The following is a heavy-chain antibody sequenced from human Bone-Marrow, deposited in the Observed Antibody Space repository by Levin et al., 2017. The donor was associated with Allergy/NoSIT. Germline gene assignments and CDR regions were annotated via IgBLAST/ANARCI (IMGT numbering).Heavy chain of an antibody. CDR1: GFSISTYW. D-gene: IGHD2-2*01. J-gene: IGHJ4*02. CDR3: ARYFTSSNARGFDY. Sequence: GESLKISCAASGFSISTYWMSWVRQAPGKGLEWVANIKQDGSEKKYVDSVKGRFTISRDNAKNSLYLQMISLRDEDTAVYYCARYFTSSNARGFDYWGQGTLVTVSS. V-gene: IGHV3-7*01. CDR2: IKQDGSEK.